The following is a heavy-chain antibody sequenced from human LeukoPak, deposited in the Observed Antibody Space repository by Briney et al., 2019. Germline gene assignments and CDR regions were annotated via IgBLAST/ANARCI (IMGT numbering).Heavy chain of an antibody. D-gene: IGHD5-24*01. CDR3: ARVGLYKNWFDH. J-gene: IGHJ5*02. CDR1: GGSFSGYY. V-gene: IGHV4-34*01. Sequence: SETLSLTCAVYGGSFSGYYWSWIRQPPGKGLEWIGEINHSGSTNYNPSLKSRVTISVDTSKNQFSLKLSSVTAADTAVYYCARVGLYKNWFDHWGQGTLVTVSS. CDR2: INHSGST.